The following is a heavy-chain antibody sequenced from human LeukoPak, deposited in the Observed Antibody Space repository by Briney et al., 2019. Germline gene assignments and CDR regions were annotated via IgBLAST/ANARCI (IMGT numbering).Heavy chain of an antibody. J-gene: IGHJ6*04. Sequence: PGGSLRLSCAASGFTFNSYEMNWVRQAPGKGLEWLSYISSSGGTIYYADSVKGRFTISRDNAKNSLYLQMNSLRAEDTAVYYCAELGITMIGGVWGKGTTVTISS. V-gene: IGHV3-48*03. D-gene: IGHD3-10*02. CDR2: ISSSGGTI. CDR1: GFTFNSYE. CDR3: AELGITMIGGV.